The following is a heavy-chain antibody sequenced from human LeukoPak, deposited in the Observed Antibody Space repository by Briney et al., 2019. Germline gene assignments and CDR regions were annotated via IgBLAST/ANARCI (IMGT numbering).Heavy chain of an antibody. J-gene: IGHJ5*02. CDR1: GFSLSTVGMC. D-gene: IGHD1-7*01. CDR2: IDWDDRK. Sequence: SGPALVKPTQTLTLTCTFSGFSLSTVGMCVSWIRQPPGKAREGLARIDWDDRKYYSTSLKTRLTISKDTSKNQVVLTMTPMDPVDTATYYCARTFITETSGNWFDPWGQGTLVTVSS. CDR3: ARTFITETSGNWFDP. V-gene: IGHV2-70*11.